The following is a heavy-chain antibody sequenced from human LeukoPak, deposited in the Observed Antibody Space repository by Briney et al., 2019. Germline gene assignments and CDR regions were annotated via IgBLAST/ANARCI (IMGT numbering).Heavy chain of an antibody. CDR1: GDSISSSY. V-gene: IGHV4-59*08. CDR2: IYNSAKT. CDR3: ARRFSSRSDGNGYYYGQDAFDV. D-gene: IGHD3-22*01. Sequence: SETLSLTCSVSGDSISSSYWSWIRQPPGKGLEWIGNIYNSAKTNYNPSLQSRVTMSVDTSKSQFSLQLTSVSAADTAVYYCARRFSSRSDGNGYYYGQDAFDVWGQGTLVTVSS. J-gene: IGHJ3*01.